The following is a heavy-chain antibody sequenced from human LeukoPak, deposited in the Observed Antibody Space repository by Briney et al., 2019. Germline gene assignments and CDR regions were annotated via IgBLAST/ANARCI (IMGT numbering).Heavy chain of an antibody. CDR1: GYSISSGYY. J-gene: IGHJ5*02. CDR2: IYHSGST. D-gene: IGHD3-3*01. Sequence: PSETLSLTCTVSGYSISSGYYWGWIRQPPGKGLEWIGSIYHSGSTYYNPSLKSRVTISVDTSKNQFSLKLSSVTAADTAVYYCVRDVENPTYYDFWSGYPSGWFDPWGQGTLVTVSS. V-gene: IGHV4-38-2*02. CDR3: VRDVENPTYYDFWSGYPSGWFDP.